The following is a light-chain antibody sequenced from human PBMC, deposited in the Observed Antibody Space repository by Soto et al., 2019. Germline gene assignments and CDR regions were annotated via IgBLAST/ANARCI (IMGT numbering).Light chain of an antibody. V-gene: IGKV3D-15*01. CDR2: NAS. J-gene: IGKJ4*01. Sequence: EIVMTQSPGTLSVSPGERATLSCRASQSVSINLAWYQQKPGQAPRLLIYNASTRATGIPARFSGSGSGTEFTLTISSLQSIYVAVYYCQQSNTLQPLTVGGGTK. CDR1: QSVSIN. CDR3: QQSNTLQPLT.